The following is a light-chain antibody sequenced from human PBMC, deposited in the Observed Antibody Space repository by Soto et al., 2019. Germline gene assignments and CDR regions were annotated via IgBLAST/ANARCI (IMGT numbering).Light chain of an antibody. CDR3: TAWDDTLNGPGVV. CDR2: NND. Sequence: QSVLTQPPSASGTPGQRVTISCSGRTSNIGSNSVNWYQQLPGTAPRLLIYNNDQRPSGVPDRFSGSNSGTAASLAISGLQSDDEADYFCTAWDDTLNGPGVVFGGGTKLTVL. CDR1: TSNIGSNS. J-gene: IGLJ2*01. V-gene: IGLV1-44*01.